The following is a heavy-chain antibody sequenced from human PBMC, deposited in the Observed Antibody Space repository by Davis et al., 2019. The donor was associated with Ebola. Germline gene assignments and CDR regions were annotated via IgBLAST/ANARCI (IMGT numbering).Heavy chain of an antibody. CDR1: GYTFTYRY. J-gene: IGHJ3*01. D-gene: IGHD3-22*01. V-gene: IGHV1-45*02. CDR3: TRSPLDDFDTTFEV. CDR2: ITPYNGST. Sequence: SVKVSCKASGYTFTYRYLLWVRQAPGQALEWMGWITPYNGSTNYAQKFQDRVSITRDGSLTIYMELSSLTSEDTAMYYCTRSPLDDFDTTFEVWGQGTMVTVS.